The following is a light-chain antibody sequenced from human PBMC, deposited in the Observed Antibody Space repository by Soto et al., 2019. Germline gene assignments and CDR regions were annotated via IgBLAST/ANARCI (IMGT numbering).Light chain of an antibody. Sequence: VLTQSTVTLSWSPGERQTIYCRVSHPVSSNYFSWCQQRPGPPPPLLFYGASTRAAGIPDRFSGSGSGTDFTLTITILEPEYSAVYFCQQYTGPPTTFGQGTRLEI. V-gene: IGKV3-20*01. CDR3: QQYTGPPTT. J-gene: IGKJ5*01. CDR1: HPVSSNY. CDR2: GAS.